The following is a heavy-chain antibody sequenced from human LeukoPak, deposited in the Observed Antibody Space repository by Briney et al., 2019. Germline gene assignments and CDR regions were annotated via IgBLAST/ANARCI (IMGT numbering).Heavy chain of an antibody. J-gene: IGHJ4*02. CDR1: GVSISSYY. V-gene: IGHV4-59*01. D-gene: IGHD5-24*01. CDR2: VYYSGST. Sequence: SETLSLTCTASGVSISSYYWTWIRQPPGKGLEWIGYVYYSGSTNYNPSLKSRVSISVDTSKNQFSLNLSSVTATDTAVYYCAREDGYNFRVIDYWGQGTLVTVSS. CDR3: AREDGYNFRVIDY.